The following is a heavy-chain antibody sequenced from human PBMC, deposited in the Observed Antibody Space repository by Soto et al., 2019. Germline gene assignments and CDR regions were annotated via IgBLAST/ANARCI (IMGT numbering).Heavy chain of an antibody. CDR1: GDSVSSNSAA. J-gene: IGHJ6*02. Sequence: SQTLSLTCAISGDSVSSNSAAWNWIRQSPSRGLEWLGRTYYRSKWYNDYAVSVKSRITINPGTSKNQFSLQLNSVTPEDTAVYYCARGGYSSSWYSSYYYYGMDVWRQGTTVTVSS. CDR2: TYYRSKWYN. V-gene: IGHV6-1*01. CDR3: ARGGYSSSWYSSYYYYGMDV. D-gene: IGHD6-13*01.